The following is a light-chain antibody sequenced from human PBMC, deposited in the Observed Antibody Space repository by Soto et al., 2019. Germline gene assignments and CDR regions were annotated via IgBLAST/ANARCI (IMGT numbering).Light chain of an antibody. V-gene: IGLV2-11*01. CDR3: CSYAGS. CDR1: SSDVGGYNY. CDR2: DVS. J-gene: IGLJ2*01. Sequence: QSALIQPRSVSGSPGQSVTISCTGTSSDVGGYNYVSWYQQHPGKAPKLMIYDVSKRPSGVPDRFSGSKSGNTASLTISGLQAEDEADYYCCSYAGSFGGGTQLTVL.